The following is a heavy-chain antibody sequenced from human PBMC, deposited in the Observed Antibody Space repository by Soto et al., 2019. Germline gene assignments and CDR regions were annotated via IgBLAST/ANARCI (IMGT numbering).Heavy chain of an antibody. CDR1: GGSISSHY. CDR2: ISYSGST. CDR3: ARQNYYDTSGYYYAFDY. V-gene: IGHV4-59*11. Sequence: SETLSLTCTVSGGSISSHYWSWIRQPPGKGLEWIGYISYSGSTNYNPSLKSRVTISVDTSKNHFSLKLTSVTAADTAVYYCARQNYYDTSGYYYAFDYWGQGALVTVSS. D-gene: IGHD3-22*01. J-gene: IGHJ4*02.